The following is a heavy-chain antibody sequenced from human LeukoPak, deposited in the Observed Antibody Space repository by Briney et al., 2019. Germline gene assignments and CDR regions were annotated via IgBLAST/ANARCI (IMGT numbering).Heavy chain of an antibody. Sequence: SETLSLTCSVSGYSISSGYYWGWIRQPPGKGLEWIGSIYHSGSTYYNPSLKSRVTISVDTSKNQFSLKLSSVTAADTAVYYCARVPAVGARGRYFDYWGQGTLVTVSS. CDR3: ARVPAVGARGRYFDY. J-gene: IGHJ4*02. D-gene: IGHD1-26*01. CDR1: GYSISSGYY. V-gene: IGHV4-38-2*02. CDR2: IYHSGST.